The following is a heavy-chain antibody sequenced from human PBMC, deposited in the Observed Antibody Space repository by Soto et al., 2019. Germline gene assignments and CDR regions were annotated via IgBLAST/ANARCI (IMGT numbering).Heavy chain of an antibody. CDR2: INHSGST. D-gene: IGHD3-9*01. CDR1: GGSFSGYY. Sequence: SETLSLTCAVYGGSFSGYYWSWIRQPPGKGLEWIGEINHSGSTNYNPSLKSRVTISVDTSKNQFSLKLSSVTAADTAVYYCARRRYYDILTGYTYGMDVLGQGTTVTVSS. V-gene: IGHV4-34*01. J-gene: IGHJ6*02. CDR3: ARRRYYDILTGYTYGMDV.